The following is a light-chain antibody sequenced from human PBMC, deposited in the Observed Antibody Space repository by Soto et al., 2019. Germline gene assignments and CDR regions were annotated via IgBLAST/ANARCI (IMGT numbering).Light chain of an antibody. CDR2: EVT. CDR3: SSYTSVSTWL. CDR1: SRDVGGYNY. Sequence: QSVLTQPASVSGSPGQSITISCTGSSRDVGGYNYVSWYQQHPGKAPKVIISEVTNRPSGVPNRFSGSKSGNTASLTISGLQAEDEADYYCSSYTSVSTWLFGGGTKLTVL. V-gene: IGLV2-14*01. J-gene: IGLJ2*01.